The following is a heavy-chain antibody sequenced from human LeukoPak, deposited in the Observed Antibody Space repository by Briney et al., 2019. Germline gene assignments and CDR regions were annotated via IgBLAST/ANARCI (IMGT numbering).Heavy chain of an antibody. J-gene: IGHJ4*02. CDR3: ARGVPYDSWSGPHYSDY. D-gene: IGHD3-3*01. V-gene: IGHV3-7*01. CDR2: IKQDGSQE. CDR1: RFTLSTYW. Sequence: GGSLRLSCAASRFTLSTYWMSWVRQAPGKGLEWVAHIKQDGSQEYYVDSVKGRFTICRDSAKNSLYLQMNSLRAEDTAVYYCARGVPYDSWSGPHYSDYWGQGTLVTVSS.